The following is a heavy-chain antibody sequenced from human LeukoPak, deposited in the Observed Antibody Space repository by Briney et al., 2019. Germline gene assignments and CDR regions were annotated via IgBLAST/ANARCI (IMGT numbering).Heavy chain of an antibody. CDR1: GFTVSSNS. CDR2: IYSDNT. J-gene: IGHJ4*02. Sequence: PGGSLRLSCTASGFTVSSNSMSWVRQAPGKGLERVSFIYSDNTHYSDSVKGRFTISRDNAKNTLYLQMNSLRAEDTAVYYCARGADTMVRGVIINRSWFTMWYWGQGTLVTVSS. D-gene: IGHD3-10*01. V-gene: IGHV3-53*01. CDR3: ARGADTMVRGVIINRSWFTMWY.